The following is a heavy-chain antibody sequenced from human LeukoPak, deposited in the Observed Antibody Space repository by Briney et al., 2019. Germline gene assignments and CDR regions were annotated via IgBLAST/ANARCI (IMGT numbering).Heavy chain of an antibody. D-gene: IGHD3-10*01. CDR2: NYCSGST. V-gene: IGHV4-59*01. Sequence: PSESLSLTCIVAGGSISSYYWSWIRQPPGKGLEWIGSNYCSGSTNYNPSLKSRVTISVDTSKNQFSLKLSSVTAADTAVYYCAGLYGSGSPFDYWGQGTLVTVSS. CDR3: AGLYGSGSPFDY. J-gene: IGHJ4*02. CDR1: GGSISSYY.